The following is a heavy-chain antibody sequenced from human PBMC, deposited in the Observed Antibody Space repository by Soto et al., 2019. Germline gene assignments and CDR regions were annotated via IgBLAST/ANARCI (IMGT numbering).Heavy chain of an antibody. D-gene: IGHD1-7*01. CDR1: GFTFSSYW. V-gene: IGHV3-7*05. J-gene: IGHJ6*02. CDR2: INQDGSEK. Sequence: GGSLRLSCAASGFTFSSYWMSWVRQAPGKGLEWVANINQDGSEKNYVDSVKGRFTTSRDNAENSLYLQMNSLRAEDTALYYCAKDRGGGWNSLLRDTYYHYRMDVWGQRTTDTVS. CDR3: AKDRGGGWNSLLRDTYYHYRMDV.